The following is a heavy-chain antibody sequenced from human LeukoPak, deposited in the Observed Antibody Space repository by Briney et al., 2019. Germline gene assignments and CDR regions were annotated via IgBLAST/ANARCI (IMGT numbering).Heavy chain of an antibody. CDR3: ARDGDYHYFDY. CDR2: IYTSGSI. Sequence: NPSETLSLTCTVSGGSISSYYLSWIRQPAGKGLVWIGRIYTSGSINYNPSLKSRVTMSVDTSKNHFSLKLSSLTAADTAVYYCARDGDYHYFDYWGQGTLVTVSS. D-gene: IGHD4-17*01. CDR1: GGSISSYY. V-gene: IGHV4-4*07. J-gene: IGHJ4*02.